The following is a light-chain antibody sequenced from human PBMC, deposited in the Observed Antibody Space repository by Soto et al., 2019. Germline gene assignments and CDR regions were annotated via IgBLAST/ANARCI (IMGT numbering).Light chain of an antibody. CDR3: QQRGNWPLT. J-gene: IGKJ4*01. V-gene: IGKV3-11*01. CDR2: DTS. CDR1: QSVITY. Sequence: EIVLTQSPATLSLSPGERDTLSCRASQSVITYLAWYQQKPGQAPRLLIYDTSSRATGIPARFTGSGSGTDFTLTISSLEPEDFAVYYCQQRGNWPLTFGGGTKVEIK.